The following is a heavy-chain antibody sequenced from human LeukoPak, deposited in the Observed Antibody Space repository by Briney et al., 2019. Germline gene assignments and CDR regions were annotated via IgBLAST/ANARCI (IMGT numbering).Heavy chain of an antibody. V-gene: IGHV4-34*01. CDR3: ARRRITMIVVDPFDP. Sequence: SETLSLTCAVYGGSFSGYYWSWIRQPPGKGLEWIGEINHSGSTYYNPSLKSRVTISVDTSKNQFSLKLSSVTAADTAVYYCARRRITMIVVDPFDPWGQGTLVTVSS. CDR2: INHSGST. J-gene: IGHJ5*02. CDR1: GGSFSGYY. D-gene: IGHD3-22*01.